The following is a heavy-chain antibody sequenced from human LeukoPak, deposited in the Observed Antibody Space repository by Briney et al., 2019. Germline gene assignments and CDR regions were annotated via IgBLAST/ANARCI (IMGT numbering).Heavy chain of an antibody. CDR2: IYYSGST. Sequence: SETLSLTCTVSGGSISSYYWSWIRQPPGKGPEWIGCIYYSGSTNYNPSLKSRVTISVDTSKNQFSLKLSSVTAADTAVYYCARASSGYYFIFDYWGQGTLVTVSS. V-gene: IGHV4-59*01. CDR1: GGSISSYY. D-gene: IGHD3-22*01. CDR3: ARASSGYYFIFDY. J-gene: IGHJ4*02.